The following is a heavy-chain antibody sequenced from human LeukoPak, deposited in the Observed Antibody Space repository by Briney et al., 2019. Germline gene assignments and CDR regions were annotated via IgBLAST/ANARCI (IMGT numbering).Heavy chain of an antibody. CDR3: ARYRQEDNGQLDY. V-gene: IGHV4-4*07. J-gene: IGHJ4*02. CDR2: INRSGST. Sequence: PSETLSLICTVSGGSISSYYWNWIRQPAGKRLEWIGRINRSGSTNYNPSLKSRVTMSIDTSKNQFSLKVSSVTAADTAVSYCARYRQEDNGQLDYWGQGTLVTVSS. D-gene: IGHD2-8*01. CDR1: GGSISSYY.